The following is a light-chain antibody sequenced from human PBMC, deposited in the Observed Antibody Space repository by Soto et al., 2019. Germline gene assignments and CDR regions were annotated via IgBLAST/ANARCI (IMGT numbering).Light chain of an antibody. J-gene: IGKJ1*01. CDR1: QSIDTH. V-gene: IGKV1-39*01. Sequence: DIRMTQSPSSLSASVVDRVTITCLASQSIDTHLNWYQQHPGKAPNALIYEASNLQSGVPSRFSGSGSGTDFTLTISGLQPDDSATYYCHQTYSPPDTFGQGTKVDIK. CDR2: EAS. CDR3: HQTYSPPDT.